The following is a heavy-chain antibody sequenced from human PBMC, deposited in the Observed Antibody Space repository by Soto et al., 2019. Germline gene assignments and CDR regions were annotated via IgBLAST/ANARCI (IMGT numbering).Heavy chain of an antibody. CDR2: ISYDGSNK. CDR3: ATLNTMIVVAPSGYFDY. V-gene: IGHV3-30*03. D-gene: IGHD3-22*01. Sequence: GGSLRLSCAASGFTFSSYGMHWVRQAPGKGLEWVAVISYDGSNKYYVDSVKGRFTISRDNAKNSLYLQMNSLRAEDTAVYYCATLNTMIVVAPSGYFDYWGQGTLVTVSS. J-gene: IGHJ4*02. CDR1: GFTFSSYG.